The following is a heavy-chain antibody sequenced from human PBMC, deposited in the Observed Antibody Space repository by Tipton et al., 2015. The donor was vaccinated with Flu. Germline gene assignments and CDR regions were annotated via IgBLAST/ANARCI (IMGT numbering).Heavy chain of an antibody. CDR3: ARESPPDV. V-gene: IGHV4-30-2*01. CDR1: GGSINSNNYT. Sequence: TLSLTCAVSGGSINSNNYTWNWIRQAQGKGLEWNGYNYQSGSTYYNPSLKSRVTISVDRSKNQFTLKLSSVTAADTAIYYCARESPPDVWGQGTTVTVSS. J-gene: IGHJ6*02. CDR2: NYQSGST.